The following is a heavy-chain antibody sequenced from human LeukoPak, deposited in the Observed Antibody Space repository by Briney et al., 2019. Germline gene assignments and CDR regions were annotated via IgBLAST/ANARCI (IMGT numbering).Heavy chain of an antibody. V-gene: IGHV3-23*01. Sequence: GGSLRLSCAASGFTFSSSAMSWVRPAPGKGLEWVSAISGSGGSTYDAGSVKGRFTISRDNAKNTLYLQMNSLRAEDTAVYYCAKDLPRGRDSSGSCGHGFDIGGQGTMVTLSS. D-gene: IGHD3-22*01. CDR1: GFTFSSSA. CDR3: AKDLPRGRDSSGSCGHGFDI. CDR2: ISGSGGST. J-gene: IGHJ3*02.